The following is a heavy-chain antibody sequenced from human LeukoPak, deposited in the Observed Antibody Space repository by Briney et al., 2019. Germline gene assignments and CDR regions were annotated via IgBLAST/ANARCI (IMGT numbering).Heavy chain of an antibody. Sequence: ASVKVSCKASGYTFTSYDIKWVRQATGQGLEWMGWMNPNSGNTGYAQKFQGRVTMTRNTSISTAYMGLSSLRSEDTAVYYCARAVRRFRFDPWGQGTLVTVSS. D-gene: IGHD3-3*01. J-gene: IGHJ5*02. CDR3: ARAVRRFRFDP. CDR2: MNPNSGNT. CDR1: GYTFTSYD. V-gene: IGHV1-8*01.